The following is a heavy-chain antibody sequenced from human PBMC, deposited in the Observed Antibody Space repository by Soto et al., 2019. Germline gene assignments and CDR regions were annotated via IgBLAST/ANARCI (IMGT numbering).Heavy chain of an antibody. V-gene: IGHV3-48*02. CDR3: ARLYYDYV. CDR2: ISYDSDTI. Sequence: LRLSCAGSGFTFGTYSMNWVRQAAGKGLEWIAYISYDSDTIQYADSVKGRFTISRDNAKNSLYLQMNSLRDEDTAVYYCARLYYDYVWGQGTTSTVSS. J-gene: IGHJ6*02. CDR1: GFTFGTYS. D-gene: IGHD3-3*01.